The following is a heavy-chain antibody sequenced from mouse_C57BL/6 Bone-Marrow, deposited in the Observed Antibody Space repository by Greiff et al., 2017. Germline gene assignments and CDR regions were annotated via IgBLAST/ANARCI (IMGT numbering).Heavy chain of an antibody. Sequence: QVHVKQPGAELVKPGASVKVSCKASGYTFTSYWMHWVKQRPGQGLEWIGRIHPSDSDTNYNQKFKGKATLTVAKSSSTAYMQLSSLTSEDSAVYYCAISRLLWFLFDYWGQGTTLTVSS. CDR3: AISRLLWFLFDY. J-gene: IGHJ2*01. V-gene: IGHV1-74*01. D-gene: IGHD2-2*01. CDR1: GYTFTSYW. CDR2: IHPSDSDT.